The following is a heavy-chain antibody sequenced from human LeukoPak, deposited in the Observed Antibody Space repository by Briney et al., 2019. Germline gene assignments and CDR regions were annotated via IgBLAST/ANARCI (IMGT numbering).Heavy chain of an antibody. CDR3: ARYFHGYCSGGSCFYDY. CDR2: IYYSGST. CDR1: GYSISSGYY. J-gene: IGHJ4*02. D-gene: IGHD2-15*01. Sequence: PSETLSLTCAVSGYSISSGYYWGWIRQSPGKGLEWIGSIYYSGSTYYNPSLKSRLTISVDTSENQFSLKLSSVTAADTAVYFCARYFHGYCSGGSCFYDYWGQGTLVTVSS. V-gene: IGHV4-38-2*01.